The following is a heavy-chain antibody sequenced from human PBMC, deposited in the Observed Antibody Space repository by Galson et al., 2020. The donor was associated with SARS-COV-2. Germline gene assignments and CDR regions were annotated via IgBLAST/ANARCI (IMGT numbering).Heavy chain of an antibody. D-gene: IGHD2-21*02. CDR3: SGAPPPSHRSRVTISVDLSKNPISLKVTSVTAADTAVYDCARDPAPLYGDNYYYGMDV. J-gene: IGHJ6*02. CDR2: ISYSGST. V-gene: IGHV4-59*01. CDR1: DAPMSSYY. Sequence: ETSETLSLTCSVSDAPMSSYYWSWIRQRPGKGLEWIGYISYSGSTSYNPSPRSRIPISVDLSKNQLPLQVTPVTAAAPAVDYRSGAPPPSHRSRVTISVDLSKNPISLKVTSVTAADTAVYDCARDPAPLYGDNYYYGMDVWGRGTTVTVSS.